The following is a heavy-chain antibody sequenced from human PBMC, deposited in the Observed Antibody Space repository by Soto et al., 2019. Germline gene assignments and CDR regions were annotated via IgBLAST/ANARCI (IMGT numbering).Heavy chain of an antibody. J-gene: IGHJ4*02. CDR3: ARHISSVTEHRTSYLGYYFDH. CDR1: GGCISSSSYY. Sequence: SETLSLTCTVSGGCISSSSYYWGWIRQPPGKGLEWIGSIYYSGSTYYNPSLKSRVTISVDTSKNQFSLKLSSVTAADTAVYYCARHISSVTEHRTSYLGYYFDHWGPGTLVAVSA. CDR2: IYYSGST. V-gene: IGHV4-39*01. D-gene: IGHD2-21*01.